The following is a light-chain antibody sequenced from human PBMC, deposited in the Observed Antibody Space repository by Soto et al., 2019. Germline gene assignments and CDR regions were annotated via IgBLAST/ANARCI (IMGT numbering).Light chain of an antibody. CDR1: SSNIGAGYD. Sequence: QSVLTQPPSVSGAPGQRVTISCTGGSSNIGAGYDVHWYRQFPGTAPKLLVYGNSNRPSGISDRCSASKSGSSASLAITGLQAEDEADYYCQSYDTSLRAWVSGGGTKLTVL. V-gene: IGLV1-40*01. CDR3: QSYDTSLRAWV. J-gene: IGLJ3*02. CDR2: GNS.